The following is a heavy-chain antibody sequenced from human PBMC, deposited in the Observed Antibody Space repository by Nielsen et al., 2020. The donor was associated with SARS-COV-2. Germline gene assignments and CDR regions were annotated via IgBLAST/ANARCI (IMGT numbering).Heavy chain of an antibody. D-gene: IGHD6-13*01. V-gene: IGHV3-21*04. CDR1: GFTFSSYG. J-gene: IGHJ4*02. CDR2: ISSSSSYI. Sequence: GESLKISCAASGFTFSSYGMHWVRQAPGKGLEWVSSISSSSSYIYYADSVKGRFTISRDNAKNSLYLQMNSLRAEDTALYYCAKLVDSSSWYDNFDYWGQGTLVTVSS. CDR3: AKLVDSSSWYDNFDY.